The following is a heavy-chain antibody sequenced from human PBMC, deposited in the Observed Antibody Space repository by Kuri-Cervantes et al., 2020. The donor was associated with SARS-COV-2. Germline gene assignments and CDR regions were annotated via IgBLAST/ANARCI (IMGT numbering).Heavy chain of an antibody. J-gene: IGHJ3*02. D-gene: IGHD3-10*01. Sequence: SCKASGGTFSSYAMHWVRQAPGKGLEWVAVISYDGSNKYYADSVKGRFTISRDNSKNTLYLQMNSLRAEDTAVYYCASFSSRARVDTAMVTGLWFGELLFSDAFDIWGQGTMVTVSS. CDR2: ISYDGSNK. CDR3: ASFSSRARVDTAMVTGLWFGELLFSDAFDI. V-gene: IGHV3-30-3*01. CDR1: GGTFSSYA.